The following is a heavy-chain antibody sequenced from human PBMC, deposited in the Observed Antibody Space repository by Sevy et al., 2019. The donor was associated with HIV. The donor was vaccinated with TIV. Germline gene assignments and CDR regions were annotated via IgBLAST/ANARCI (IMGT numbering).Heavy chain of an antibody. CDR2: ISNNGGRT. Sequence: GGSLRLSCTIAGFTFSRYAMSWVRQAPGKGLEWASTISNNGGRTNYADFVKGRFTVSRDNSNNTLFLQLNSVRVEDTATYYCAKGTSDTSGYFSKFDYWGQGTLVTVSS. J-gene: IGHJ4*02. D-gene: IGHD3-22*01. CDR3: AKGTSDTSGYFSKFDY. CDR1: GFTFSRYA. V-gene: IGHV3-23*01.